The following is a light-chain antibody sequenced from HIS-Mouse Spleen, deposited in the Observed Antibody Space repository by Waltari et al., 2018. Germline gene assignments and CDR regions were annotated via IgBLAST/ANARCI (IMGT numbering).Light chain of an antibody. CDR1: SSDVWSYTL. CDR2: EGS. Sequence: QSALTQPASVSGSPGQSIPISCTGTSSDVWSYTLVPWYQQHPGKAPKLMIYEGSKRPSGVSNRFSGSKSGNTASLTISGLQAEDEADYYCCSYAGSSTWVFGGGTKLTVL. J-gene: IGLJ3*02. CDR3: CSYAGSSTWV. V-gene: IGLV2-23*01.